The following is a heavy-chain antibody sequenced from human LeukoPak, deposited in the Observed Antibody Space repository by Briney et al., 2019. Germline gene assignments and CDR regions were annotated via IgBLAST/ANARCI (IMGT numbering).Heavy chain of an antibody. CDR1: GFTFSSYS. Sequence: GGSLRLSCAASGFTFSSYSMNWVRQAPGKGLEWVSSVSSSSSYIYYADSVKGRFTISRDNAKNSLYLQMNSLRAEDTAVYYCARERYYDSSGYSAFDIWGQGTMVTVSS. J-gene: IGHJ3*02. V-gene: IGHV3-21*04. CDR3: ARERYYDSSGYSAFDI. D-gene: IGHD3-22*01. CDR2: VSSSSSYI.